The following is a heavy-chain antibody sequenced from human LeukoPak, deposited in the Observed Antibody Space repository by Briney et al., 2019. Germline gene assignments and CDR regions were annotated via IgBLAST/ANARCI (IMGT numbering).Heavy chain of an antibody. CDR2: ISYDGSNK. D-gene: IGHD1-26*01. Sequence: GGSLRLSCAASGFTFSSYGMHWVRQAPGKGLEWVAVISYDGSNKYYADSVRGRFTISRDNSKNTLYLQMNSLRAEDTAVYYCALIEDSGSDYPSYYYYGMDVWGQGTTVTVSS. CDR3: ALIEDSGSDYPSYYYYGMDV. CDR1: GFTFSSYG. V-gene: IGHV3-30*03. J-gene: IGHJ6*02.